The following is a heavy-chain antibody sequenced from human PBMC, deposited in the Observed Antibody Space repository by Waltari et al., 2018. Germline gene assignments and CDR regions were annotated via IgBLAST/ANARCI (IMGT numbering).Heavy chain of an antibody. CDR1: GGSISSSSYY. CDR2: IDYSGST. CDR3: ARHSRYSSGWYVEPGFRKFDY. J-gene: IGHJ4*02. V-gene: IGHV4-39*01. Sequence: QLQLQESGPGLVKPSETLSLTCTVSGGSISSSSYYWGWIRQPPGKGLEWIGSIDYSGSTYYNPSLKSRVTISVDTSKNQFSLKLSSVTAADTAVYYCARHSRYSSGWYVEPGFRKFDYWGQGTLVTVSS. D-gene: IGHD6-19*01.